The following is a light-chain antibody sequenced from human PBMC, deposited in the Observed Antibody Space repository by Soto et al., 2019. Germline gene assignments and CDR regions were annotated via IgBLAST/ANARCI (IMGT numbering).Light chain of an antibody. J-gene: IGLJ1*01. CDR3: CSYAGDCYV. CDR2: DVT. V-gene: IGLV2-11*01. CDR1: TSDVGGYDY. Sequence: QSVLTQPRSVSGSPGQSVAISCTGTTSDVGGYDYVSWYQQHPGKAPELIIFDVTKRPSGVPDRFSGSKSGNTASLTISGLQAEDVAGYFCCSYAGDCYVFGWGTKVTVL.